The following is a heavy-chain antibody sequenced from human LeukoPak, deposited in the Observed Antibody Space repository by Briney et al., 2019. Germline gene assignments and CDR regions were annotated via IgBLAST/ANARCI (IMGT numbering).Heavy chain of an antibody. Sequence: GGSLRLSCAASGFTFSSYSMNWVRQAPGKGLEWVSSISSSSSYIYYADSVKGRFTISRDNAKNSLYLQMNSLRAEDTAAYYCARVDLGTMVRGVIGDYWGQGTLVTVSS. D-gene: IGHD3-10*01. CDR1: GFTFSSYS. V-gene: IGHV3-21*01. CDR3: ARVDLGTMVRGVIGDY. CDR2: ISSSSSYI. J-gene: IGHJ4*02.